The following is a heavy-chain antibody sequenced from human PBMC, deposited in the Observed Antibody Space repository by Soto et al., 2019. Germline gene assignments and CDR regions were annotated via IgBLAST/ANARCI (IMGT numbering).Heavy chain of an antibody. CDR1: GYTFTSYD. V-gene: IGHV1-8*01. CDR3: ARGIKYGDCSRWFDP. CDR2: MNPNSGNT. D-gene: IGHD2-21*02. Sequence: QVQLVQSGAEVKKPGASVKVSCKASGYTFTSYDINWVRQATGQGFEYLGWMNPNSGNTGYVKKFQGRVTMTRDTSMNTASMERSSLRSEDTAVSYCARGIKYGDCSRWFDPWGLGTLVTVSS. J-gene: IGHJ5*02.